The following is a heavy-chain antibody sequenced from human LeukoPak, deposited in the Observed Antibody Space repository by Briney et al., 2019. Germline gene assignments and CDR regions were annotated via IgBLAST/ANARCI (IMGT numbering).Heavy chain of an antibody. CDR1: GFTFSSYS. V-gene: IGHV3-21*01. CDR3: ARSWFGELTGVDY. Sequence: PGGSMRLSCAASGFTFSSYSMNWVRQAPGKGLEWVSSISSSSSYIYYADSVKGRFTISRDNAKNSLYLQMNSLRAEDTAVYYCARSWFGELTGVDYWGQGTPVTVSS. CDR2: ISSSSSYI. D-gene: IGHD3-10*01. J-gene: IGHJ4*02.